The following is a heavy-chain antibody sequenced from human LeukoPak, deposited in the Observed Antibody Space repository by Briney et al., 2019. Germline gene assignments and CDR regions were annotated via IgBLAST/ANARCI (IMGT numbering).Heavy chain of an antibody. V-gene: IGHV3-23*01. CDR1: GFTFSSYA. CDR3: AIDPNWGTHS. CDR2: ISDSGGGT. Sequence: GGSLRLSCAASGFTFSSYAMSWVRQAPGKGLEWVSAISDSGGGTYYADSVKGRFTISRDNSKNTLYLQMNSLRAEDTAVYYCAIDPNWGTHSWGQGVLVTVSS. J-gene: IGHJ4*02. D-gene: IGHD7-27*01.